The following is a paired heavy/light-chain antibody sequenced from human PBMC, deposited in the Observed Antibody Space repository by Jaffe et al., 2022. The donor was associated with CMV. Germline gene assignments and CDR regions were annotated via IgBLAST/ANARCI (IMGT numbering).Light chain of an antibody. Sequence: QAGLTQSPSVSKDLRQTATLTCTGNNNNVGYQGATWLQQHQGHPPRLLSYRNNSRPSGISERFSASRSGSTASLTITGLQPEDEADYYCSAWDRTLTAWVFGGGTKLTVL. CDR1: NNNVGYQG. V-gene: IGLV10-54*01. CDR2: RNN. J-gene: IGLJ3*02. CDR3: SAWDRTLTAWV.
Heavy chain of an antibody. V-gene: IGHV3-48*03. CDR1: GFAFSAYE. CDR3: ARETGGAGLGTGGFDY. J-gene: IGHJ4*02. Sequence: EVQLVESGGGLVQPGGSLRLSCAASGFAFSAYEMNWVRQAPGKGLEWVSYIAHSGSPVEYADSVKGRFTISRDNAKNSLYLQMNSLRAEDTAFYFCARETGGAGLGTGGFDYWGQGSLVIVSS. D-gene: IGHD3-16*01. CDR2: IAHSGSPV.